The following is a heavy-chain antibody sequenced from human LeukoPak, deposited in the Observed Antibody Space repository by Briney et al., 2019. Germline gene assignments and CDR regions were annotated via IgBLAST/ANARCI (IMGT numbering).Heavy chain of an antibody. V-gene: IGHV3-23*01. Sequence: PGGSLRLSCAASGFTFSSYAMSWVRQAPGKGLEWVSAISGSGGSTYYADSVKGRFTIPRDNSKNTLYLQMNSLRAEDTAVYYCAKDFFAFLEWLLYDYWGQGTLVTVSS. D-gene: IGHD3-3*01. CDR1: GFTFSSYA. CDR3: AKDFFAFLEWLLYDY. J-gene: IGHJ4*02. CDR2: ISGSGGST.